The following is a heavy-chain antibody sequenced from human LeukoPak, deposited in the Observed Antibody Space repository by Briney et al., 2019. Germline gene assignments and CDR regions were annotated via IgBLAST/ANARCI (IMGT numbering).Heavy chain of an antibody. CDR1: GYTFTGHY. D-gene: IGHD6-13*01. CDR2: INPKNAGT. CDR3: ARTLYIAAVPGGFDY. V-gene: IGHV1-2*02. Sequence: PGASVKVSCKASGYTFTGHYMHWVRQAPGRGLEWMGWINPKNAGTNFAQRFQGRVTMTRDTSISTVYMELSRLRSDDTALYYCARTLYIAAVPGGFDYWGQGTLVTVSS. J-gene: IGHJ4*02.